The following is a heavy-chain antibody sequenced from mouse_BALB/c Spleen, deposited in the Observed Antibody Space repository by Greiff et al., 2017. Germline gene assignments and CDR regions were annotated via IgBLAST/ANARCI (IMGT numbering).Heavy chain of an antibody. CDR2: IFPGTGTT. J-gene: IGHJ4*01. CDR1: GYTFTSYW. V-gene: IGHV1S132*01. D-gene: IGHD2-3*01. Sequence: VQLQQSGAELVKPGASVKLSCKTSGYTFTSYWIQWVKQRPGQGLGWIGEIFPGTGTTYYNEKFKGKATLTIDTSSSTAYMQLSSLTSEDSAVYFCARGGDGYYSYAMDYWGQGTSVTVSS. CDR3: ARGGDGYYSYAMDY.